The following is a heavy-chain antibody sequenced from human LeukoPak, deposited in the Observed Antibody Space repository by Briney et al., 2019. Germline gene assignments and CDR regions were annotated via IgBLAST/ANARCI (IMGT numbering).Heavy chain of an antibody. J-gene: IGHJ4*02. CDR1: GGTFSSYA. D-gene: IGHD3-10*01. CDR2: IIPIFGTA. Sequence: VKVSCKASGGTFSSYAISWVRQAPGQGLEWMGGIIPIFGTANYAQKFQGRVTITADESTSTAYMELSSLRSEDTAVYYCARIGPLLWFGELFSDYWGQGTLVTVSS. V-gene: IGHV1-69*01. CDR3: ARIGPLLWFGELFSDY.